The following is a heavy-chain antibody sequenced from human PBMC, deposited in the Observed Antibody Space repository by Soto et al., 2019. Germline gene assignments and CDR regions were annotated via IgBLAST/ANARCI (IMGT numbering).Heavy chain of an antibody. V-gene: IGHV4-31*03. J-gene: IGHJ4*02. CDR2: IYYSGST. D-gene: IGHD3-22*01. CDR3: ARARAYYDSSGYYLLWFDY. CDR1: GGSISSGGYY. Sequence: QVQLQESGPGLVKPSQTLSLTCTVSGGSISSGGYYWSWIRQHPGKGLEWIGYIYYSGSTYYNPSLKSRVTISVDTSKNQFSLKLSSVTAADTAVYYCARARAYYDSSGYYLLWFDYWGQGTLVTVSS.